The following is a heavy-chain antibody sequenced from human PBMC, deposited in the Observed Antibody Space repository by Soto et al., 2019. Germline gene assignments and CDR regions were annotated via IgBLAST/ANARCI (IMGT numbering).Heavy chain of an antibody. CDR1: GYSFTSYW. V-gene: IGHV5-51*01. CDR2: IYPGDSDT. D-gene: IGHD2-2*01. J-gene: IGHJ3*02. Sequence: ESLKISCKGSGYSFTSYWIGWVRQMPGKGLEWMGIIYPGDSDTRYSPSFQGQVTISADKSISTAYLQWSSLKASDTAMYYCARLISFCSSTSCRDAFDIWGQGTMVTVSS. CDR3: ARLISFCSSTSCRDAFDI.